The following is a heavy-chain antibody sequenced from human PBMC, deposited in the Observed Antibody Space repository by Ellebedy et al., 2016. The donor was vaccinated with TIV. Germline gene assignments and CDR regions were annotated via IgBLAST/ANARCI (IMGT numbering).Heavy chain of an antibody. CDR1: GASINNDDHH. D-gene: IGHD3-10*02. V-gene: IGHV4-39*07. J-gene: IGHJ4*02. Sequence: SETLSLTXSVSGASINNDDHHWGWIRQPPGKGLEWIGNIYHSGRTYYNPSLKSRVTISVDTSKNQFSLKLNSVTAADTAVYYCARGSHSRFEEFQYYFDYWGQGILVTVSS. CDR2: IYHSGRT. CDR3: ARGSHSRFEEFQYYFDY.